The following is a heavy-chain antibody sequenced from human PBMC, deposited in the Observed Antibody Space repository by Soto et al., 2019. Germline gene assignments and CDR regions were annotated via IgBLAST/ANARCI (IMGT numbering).Heavy chain of an antibody. J-gene: IGHJ4*02. CDR2: ISYDGSNK. Sequence: GGSLRLSCASSGFTFSSYGMHLVRQAPGKGLEWVAVISYDGSNKYYADSVKGRLTISRDNSKNTLYLQMNSLRAEDTAVYYCAKDVEHGPSYCGGDCYSGIWGQGTLVTVSS. D-gene: IGHD2-21*02. CDR3: AKDVEHGPSYCGGDCYSGI. CDR1: GFTFSSYG. V-gene: IGHV3-30*18.